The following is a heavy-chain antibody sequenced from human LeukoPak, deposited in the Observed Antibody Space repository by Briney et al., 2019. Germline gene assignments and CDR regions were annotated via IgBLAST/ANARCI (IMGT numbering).Heavy chain of an antibody. CDR2: INDYTGNT. J-gene: IGHJ6*02. CDR3: ARGRIAKIVVVHSFHYGMDV. V-gene: IGHV4-34*01. D-gene: IGHD3-22*01. Sequence: SETLSLTCDVSGGSFTDYFWTWIRQSPGKGLEWIGEINDYTGNTNYNPSLNSRVSISLEKSKNQFSLELRSVTAADTAVYYCARGRIAKIVVVHSFHYGMDVWGQGTTVTVSS. CDR1: GGSFTDYF.